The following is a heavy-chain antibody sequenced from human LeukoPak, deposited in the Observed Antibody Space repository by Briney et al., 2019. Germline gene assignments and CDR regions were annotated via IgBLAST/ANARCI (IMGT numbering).Heavy chain of an antibody. D-gene: IGHD6-19*01. CDR3: ARTVAGKLVFGY. J-gene: IGHJ4*02. CDR2: IYYSGST. CDR1: GGSISSGSYY. V-gene: IGHV4-39*07. Sequence: KTSETLSLTCTVSGGSISSGSYYWGWIRQPPGKGLEWIGSIYYSGSTYYNPSLKSRVTISVDTSKNQFSLKLSSVTAADTAVYYCARTVAGKLVFGYWGQGILVTVSS.